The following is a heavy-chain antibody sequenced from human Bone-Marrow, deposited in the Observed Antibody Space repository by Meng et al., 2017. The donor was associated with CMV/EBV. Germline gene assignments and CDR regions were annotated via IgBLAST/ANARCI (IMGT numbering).Heavy chain of an antibody. J-gene: IGHJ6*02. CDR1: GFTFSGYA. CDR2: ISDSGDRT. CDR3: ARIYGHSAGYFYNAMVV. V-gene: IGHV3-23*01. Sequence: GESLKISCAASGFTFSGYAMSWVRQAPGRGLEYVSAISDSGDRTYYADSVRGRFTISRDNSKNTLHLQMNILRAEDTAVYYCARIYGHSAGYFYNAMVVWGQGTTVTFSS. D-gene: IGHD2/OR15-2a*01.